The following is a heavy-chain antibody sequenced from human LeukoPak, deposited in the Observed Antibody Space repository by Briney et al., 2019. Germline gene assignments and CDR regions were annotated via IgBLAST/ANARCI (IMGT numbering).Heavy chain of an antibody. D-gene: IGHD3-3*01. CDR3: ARVGVLRFLEWLLYHPYYFDY. J-gene: IGHJ4*02. Sequence: AGGSLRLSCAASGFTFSSYWMSWVRQAPGKGLEWVANIKQDGSEKYYVDSVKGRFTISRDNAKNSLYLQMNSLRAEDTAVYYCARVGVLRFLEWLLYHPYYFDYWGQGTLVTVSS. CDR1: GFTFSSYW. CDR2: IKQDGSEK. V-gene: IGHV3-7*01.